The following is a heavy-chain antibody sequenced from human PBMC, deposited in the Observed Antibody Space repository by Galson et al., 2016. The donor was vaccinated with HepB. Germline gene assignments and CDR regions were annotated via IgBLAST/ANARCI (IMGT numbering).Heavy chain of an antibody. CDR2: VSHKGVM. CDR1: GGSLSAYS. V-gene: IGHV4-34*01. Sequence: SETLSLTCAVYGGSLSAYSWDWIRQSPGKGLEWIGEVSHKGVMNLSPSLKSRLAVSVDTAKNQFSLHLKSVTASDTAMFYCARHVSCSGGSCYLSREGFYGLDVWGQGTTVTVSS. CDR3: ARHVSCSGGSCYLSREGFYGLDV. J-gene: IGHJ6*02. D-gene: IGHD2-15*01.